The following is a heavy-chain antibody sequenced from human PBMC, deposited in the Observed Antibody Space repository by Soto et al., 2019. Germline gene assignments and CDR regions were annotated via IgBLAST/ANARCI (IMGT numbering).Heavy chain of an antibody. CDR3: AGRHGFGFLDFDL. J-gene: IGHJ2*01. CDR1: GGSFSGYY. D-gene: IGHD3-16*01. CDR2: INHSGST. Sequence: QVQLQQWGAGLLKPSETLSLTCAVYGGSFSGYYWSWIRQPPGKGLEWIGEINHSGSTNYNPSLKSRVTRSVDTSKNQFSLKLSSVTAADTAVYYCAGRHGFGFLDFDLWGRGTLVTVSS. V-gene: IGHV4-34*01.